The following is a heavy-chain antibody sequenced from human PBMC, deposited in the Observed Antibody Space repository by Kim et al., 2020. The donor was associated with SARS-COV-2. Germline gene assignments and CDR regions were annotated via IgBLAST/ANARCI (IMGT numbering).Heavy chain of an antibody. CDR3: ARDRAIGDPVYYFDY. CDR2: IWYDGSNK. V-gene: IGHV3-33*01. Sequence: GGSLRLSCAASGFTFSSYGMHWVRQAPGKGLEWVAVIWYDGSNKYYADSVKGRFTIPRDNSKNTLYLQMNSLRAEDTAVYYCARDRAIGDPVYYFDYWGQGTLVTVSS. D-gene: IGHD3-10*01. CDR1: GFTFSSYG. J-gene: IGHJ4*02.